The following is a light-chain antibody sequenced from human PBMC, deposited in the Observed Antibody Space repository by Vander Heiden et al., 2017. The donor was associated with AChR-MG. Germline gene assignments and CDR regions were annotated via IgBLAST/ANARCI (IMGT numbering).Light chain of an antibody. V-gene: IGKV3-20*01. Sequence: EIVLTQPPGPLSLSPGERATPSCRASQSVNNNYLAWYQQKPGQAPRLLIHGASSRATGIPDRFSGGGYGTDFTLTIRRLDPEDFAVYYCQQYGSSSRAFGQGTKVEIK. J-gene: IGKJ1*01. CDR1: QSVNNNY. CDR2: GAS. CDR3: QQYGSSSRA.